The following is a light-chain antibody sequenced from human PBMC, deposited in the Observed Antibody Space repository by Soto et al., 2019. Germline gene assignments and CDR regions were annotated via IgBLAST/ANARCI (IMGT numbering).Light chain of an antibody. CDR2: GAS. J-gene: IGKJ1*01. CDR3: QQYGSSGWT. CDR1: QSVSSSY. Sequence: EIVLTQSPGTLSLSPGERATLSCRASQSVSSSYLAWYQQKPGQAPRLLIYGASSRATGIPDRFSGSGSGTDFPRTISRLEPEDFAVYYCQQYGSSGWTFGQGTKVEI. V-gene: IGKV3-20*01.